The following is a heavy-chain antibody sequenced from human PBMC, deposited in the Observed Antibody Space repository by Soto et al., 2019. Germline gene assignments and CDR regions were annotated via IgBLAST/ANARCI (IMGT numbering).Heavy chain of an antibody. CDR2: IYYSGST. Sequence: SETLSLTCTVSGGSISSYYWSWIRQPPGKGLEWIGYIYYSGSTNYNPSLKSRVTISVDTSKNQFSLKLSSVTAADTAVYYCARHPRPIGAYFDYWGQGTLVTVSS. J-gene: IGHJ4*02. CDR1: GGSISSYY. V-gene: IGHV4-59*08. D-gene: IGHD5-12*01. CDR3: ARHPRPIGAYFDY.